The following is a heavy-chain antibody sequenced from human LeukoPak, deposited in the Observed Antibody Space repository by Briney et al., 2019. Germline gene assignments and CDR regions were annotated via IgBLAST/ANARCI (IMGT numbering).Heavy chain of an antibody. V-gene: IGHV3-23*01. Sequence: GGSLRLSCVASGFTFSSYAMSWVRQAPGRGLEWVSDISGSGGSTYYADSVKGRFTVSRDNSKNTLYLQMNSLRVEDMAVYYCAKGRCGGGSCSYYFDYWDQGTLVTVSS. J-gene: IGHJ4*02. CDR2: ISGSGGST. D-gene: IGHD2-15*01. CDR3: AKGRCGGGSCSYYFDY. CDR1: GFTFSSYA.